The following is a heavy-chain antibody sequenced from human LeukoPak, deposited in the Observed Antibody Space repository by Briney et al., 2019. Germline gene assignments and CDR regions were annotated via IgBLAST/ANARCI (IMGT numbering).Heavy chain of an antibody. CDR1: GFTFSSYA. J-gene: IGHJ4*02. V-gene: IGHV3-23*01. D-gene: IGHD3-22*01. CDR3: AKRGYYYDSSGYYYFDY. Sequence: GGSLRLSCAASGFTFSSYAMSWVRQAPGKGLEWVSAISGSGGTTYFADSVKGRFTISRDNSRNTLYLQMNSLRAEDTAVYYCAKRGYYYDSSGYYYFDYWGQGTLVTVSS. CDR2: ISGSGGTT.